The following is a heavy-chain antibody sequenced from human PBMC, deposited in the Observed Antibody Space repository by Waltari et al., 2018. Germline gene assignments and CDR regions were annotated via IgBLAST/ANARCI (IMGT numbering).Heavy chain of an antibody. J-gene: IGHJ4*02. D-gene: IGHD6-6*01. CDR1: GGSISSGGYY. CDR3: ARVEVYSSSSTIDY. V-gene: IGHV4-31*03. Sequence: QVQLQESGPGLVKPSQTLSLTCTVSGGSISSGGYYWSWIRQHPGKGLEWIGYIYYSGSTYYNPSLKSRVTISVDTSKNQFSLKLSSVTAADTAMYYCARVEVYSSSSTIDYWGQGTLVTVSS. CDR2: IYYSGST.